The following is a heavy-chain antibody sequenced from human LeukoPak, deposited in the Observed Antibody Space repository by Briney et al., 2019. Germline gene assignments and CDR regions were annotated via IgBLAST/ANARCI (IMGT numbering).Heavy chain of an antibody. Sequence: SETLSLTCTVSGGSISSYYWTWIRQAPGKGLEWIGNVYYTGSTSYNPSLKSRVTISVDASKNHFSLRLTFVTAADTAVYYCARYLSSGLDYWGQGTLVTVSS. CDR1: GGSISSYY. CDR2: VYYTGST. D-gene: IGHD3-22*01. CDR3: ARYLSSGLDY. J-gene: IGHJ4*02. V-gene: IGHV4-59*01.